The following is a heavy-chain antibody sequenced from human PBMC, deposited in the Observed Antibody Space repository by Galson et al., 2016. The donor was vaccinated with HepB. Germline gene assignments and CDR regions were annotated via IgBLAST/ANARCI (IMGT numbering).Heavy chain of an antibody. CDR2: ISYDDGSSK. D-gene: IGHD2-15*01. J-gene: IGHJ4*02. CDR3: ARAQIPGYCSGGSCFGKDY. V-gene: IGHV3-30-3*01. CDR1: GFPLRSYA. Sequence: SLRLSCAASGFPLRSYAMHWVRQAPGKGLQWVATISYDDGSSKYYADPVKGRFTISRDNSKNTLYLQMNSMRAEDTALYYCARAQIPGYCSGGSCFGKDYWGQETLVTVSS.